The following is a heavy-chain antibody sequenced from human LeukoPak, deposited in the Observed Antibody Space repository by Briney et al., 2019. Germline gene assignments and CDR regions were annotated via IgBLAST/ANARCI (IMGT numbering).Heavy chain of an antibody. CDR1: GGSISSSNW. CDR3: ARDVGAFCSSTSCYYSALHHYYMDV. CDR2: IYHSGST. J-gene: IGHJ6*03. D-gene: IGHD2-2*01. V-gene: IGHV4-4*02. Sequence: KPSETLPLTCAVSGGSISSSNWWSWVRQPPGKGLEWIGEIYHSGSTNYNPSLKSRVTISVDKSKNQFSLKLSSVTAADTAVYYCARDVGAFCSSTSCYYSALHHYYMDVWGKGTTVTVSS.